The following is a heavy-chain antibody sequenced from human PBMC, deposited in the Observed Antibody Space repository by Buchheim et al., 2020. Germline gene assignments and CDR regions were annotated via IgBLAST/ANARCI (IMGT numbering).Heavy chain of an antibody. Sequence: EVQLLESGGGLVQPGGSLRLSCAASGFTFSDHYMDWVRQAPGKGLEWVGRATNKANNYAAEYAASVKGRFTFLRDDSKNSLYLQMNSLKTEDTAVYYCARDSRFTIFGVGYFYMDVWGKGTT. CDR3: ARDSRFTIFGVGYFYMDV. CDR2: ATNKANNYAA. CDR1: GFTFSDHY. J-gene: IGHJ6*03. V-gene: IGHV3-72*01. D-gene: IGHD3-3*01.